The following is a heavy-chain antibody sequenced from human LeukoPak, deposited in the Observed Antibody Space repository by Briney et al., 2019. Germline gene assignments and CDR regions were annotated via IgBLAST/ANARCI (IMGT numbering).Heavy chain of an antibody. V-gene: IGHV4-61*02. CDR3: AREADFGVGNWFDP. J-gene: IGHJ5*02. Sequence: SETLSLTCTVSGGSISSGSYHWSWIRQPAGKGLEWIGRIYTSGSTNYNPSLKSRVTISVDTSKNQFSLKLSSVTAADTAVYYCAREADFGVGNWFDPWGQGTLVTVSS. CDR1: GGSISSGSYH. CDR2: IYTSGST. D-gene: IGHD3-3*01.